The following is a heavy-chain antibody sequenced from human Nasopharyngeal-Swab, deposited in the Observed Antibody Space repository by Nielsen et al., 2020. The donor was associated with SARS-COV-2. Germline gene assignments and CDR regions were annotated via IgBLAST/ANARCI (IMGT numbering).Heavy chain of an antibody. D-gene: IGHD4-17*01. Sequence: GGSLRLSCAASGFTFSSYWMSWVRQAPGKGLEWVANIKQDGSEKYYVDSVKGRFTISRDNAKNSLYLQMNSLRAEDTAVYYCARVGAFRGNYGDYEVYWGQGTLVTVSS. J-gene: IGHJ4*02. CDR1: GFTFSSYW. CDR3: ARVGAFRGNYGDYEVY. CDR2: IKQDGSEK. V-gene: IGHV3-7*03.